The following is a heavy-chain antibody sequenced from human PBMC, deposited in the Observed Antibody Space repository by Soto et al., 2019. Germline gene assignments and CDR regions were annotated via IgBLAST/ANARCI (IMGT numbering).Heavy chain of an antibody. CDR3: AIQGYCSGGSCYWAGVDY. V-gene: IGHV4-30-4*01. Sequence: SEPLSLTCTVSGGSISSGDYYWSWIRQPPGKGLEWIGYIYYSGSTYYNPSLKSRVTISVDTSKNQFSLKLSSVTAADTAVYYCAIQGYCSGGSCYWAGVDYWGQGTLVTVSS. D-gene: IGHD2-15*01. J-gene: IGHJ4*02. CDR1: GGSISSGDYY. CDR2: IYYSGST.